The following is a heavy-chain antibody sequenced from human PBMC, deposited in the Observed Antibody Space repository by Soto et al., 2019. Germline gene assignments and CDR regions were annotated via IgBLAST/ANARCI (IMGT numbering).Heavy chain of an antibody. CDR3: ARDPLWGTAMVLWYFDL. V-gene: IGHV3-30-3*01. D-gene: IGHD5-18*01. J-gene: IGHJ2*01. Sequence: QVQLVKSGRGVVQPGRSLRLSCAASGFTFSSYAMHWVRQAPGKGLEWVAVISYDGSNKYYADSVKGRFTISRDNSKNTLYLQMNSLRAEDTAVYYCARDPLWGTAMVLWYFDLWGRGTLVTVSS. CDR2: ISYDGSNK. CDR1: GFTFSSYA.